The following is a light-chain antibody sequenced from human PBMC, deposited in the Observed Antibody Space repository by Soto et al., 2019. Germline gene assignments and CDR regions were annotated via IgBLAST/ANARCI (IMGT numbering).Light chain of an antibody. J-gene: IGLJ2*01. CDR2: DVS. CDR3: SSYTSSSTPVV. Sequence: QSVLTQPASVSGSPGQSITISCTGTSSDVGGYNYVSWYQQHPGKAPKLMIYDVSNRPSGVSNRFSGSMSGNTASLTISGLPADDEADYYCSSYTSSSTPVVFGGGTKVTVL. CDR1: SSDVGGYNY. V-gene: IGLV2-14*01.